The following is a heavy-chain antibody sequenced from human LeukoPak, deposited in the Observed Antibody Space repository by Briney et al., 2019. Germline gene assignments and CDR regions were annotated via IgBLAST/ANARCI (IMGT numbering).Heavy chain of an antibody. CDR1: GCTFSSYS. J-gene: IGHJ5*02. D-gene: IGHD4-17*01. Sequence: GGSLRLTCAASGCTFSSYSLSWVRQAPGKGLEWVSDISGSGGSTYYPDPVKGRFIISRDNYKNTLYLQMNSLRAEDAGVYYCAKTNYGDDVPFDPWGQGTLVTVSS. V-gene: IGHV3-23*01. CDR2: ISGSGGST. CDR3: AKTNYGDDVPFDP.